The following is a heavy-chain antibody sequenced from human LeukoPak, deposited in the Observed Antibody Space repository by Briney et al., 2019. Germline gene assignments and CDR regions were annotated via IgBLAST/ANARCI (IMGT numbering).Heavy chain of an antibody. CDR3: ARRGRYSSTWANWFDP. D-gene: IGHD2-2*01. CDR2: IYHSGST. J-gene: IGHJ5*02. V-gene: IGHV4-4*02. CDR1: GGSISSSNW. Sequence: SETLSLTCAVSGGSISSSNWWSWVRQPPGKGLEWIGEIYHSGSTNYNPSLKSRVTISVDKSKNQFSLKLSSVTAAGTAVYYCARRGRYSSTWANWFDPWGQGALVTVSS.